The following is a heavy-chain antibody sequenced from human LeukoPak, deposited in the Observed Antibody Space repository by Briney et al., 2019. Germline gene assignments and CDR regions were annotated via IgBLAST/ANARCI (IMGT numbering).Heavy chain of an antibody. CDR2: IYHSGST. D-gene: IGHD3-22*01. J-gene: IGHJ3*02. V-gene: IGHV4-30-2*01. Sequence: SQTLSLTCAVSGGSISSGGYSWSWIRQPPGKGLEWIGYIYHSGSTYYNPSFKSRVTISVDRSKNQFSLKLSSVTAADTAVYYCARASSSGYYASGAFDIWGQGTMVTVSS. CDR1: GGSISSGGYS. CDR3: ARASSSGYYASGAFDI.